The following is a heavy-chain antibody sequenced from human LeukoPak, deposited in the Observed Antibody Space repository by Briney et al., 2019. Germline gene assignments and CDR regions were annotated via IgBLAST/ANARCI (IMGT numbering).Heavy chain of an antibody. CDR2: ISYDGSNK. D-gene: IGHD3-3*01. V-gene: IGHV3-30-3*01. Sequence: GGSLRLSCAASGFTFSSYAMHWVRQAPGKGLEWVAVISYDGSNKYYADSVKGRFTISRDNSKNTLYLQMNSLRAEDTAVYYCARDKILKLRFLEWSHFGYWGQGTLVTVSS. J-gene: IGHJ4*02. CDR1: GFTFSSYA. CDR3: ARDKILKLRFLEWSHFGY.